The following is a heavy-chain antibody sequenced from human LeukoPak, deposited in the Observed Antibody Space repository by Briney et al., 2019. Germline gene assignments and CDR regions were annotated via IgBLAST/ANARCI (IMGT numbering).Heavy chain of an antibody. Sequence: GGSLRLSCAASGFTFSTYSMNWVRQAPGKGLERLSYISSGSSTIYYADSVKGRFTISRDNAKNSLYLQMNSLRAEDTAVYYCARVTVGATADYFDYRGQGTLVTVSS. CDR3: ARVTVGATADYFDY. J-gene: IGHJ4*02. CDR1: GFTFSTYS. D-gene: IGHD1-26*01. V-gene: IGHV3-48*01. CDR2: ISSGSSTI.